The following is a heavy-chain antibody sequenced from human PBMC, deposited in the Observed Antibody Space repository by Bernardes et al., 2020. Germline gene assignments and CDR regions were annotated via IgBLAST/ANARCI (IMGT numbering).Heavy chain of an antibody. D-gene: IGHD2-15*01. CDR1: GYTFTGYY. Sequence: ASVKVSCKASGYTFTGYYMHWVRQAPGQGLEWMGRINPNSGGTNYAQKFQGRVTMTRDTSISTAYMELSRLRSDDTAVYYCARSGYCSGGSCSGYYYYGMDVWGKGTTVTVSS. CDR3: ARSGYCSGGSCSGYYYYGMDV. V-gene: IGHV1-2*06. CDR2: INPNSGGT. J-gene: IGHJ6*04.